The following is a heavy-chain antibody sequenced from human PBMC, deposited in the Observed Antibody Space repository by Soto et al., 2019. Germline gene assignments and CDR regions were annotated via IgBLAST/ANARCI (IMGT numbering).Heavy chain of an antibody. J-gene: IGHJ4*02. Sequence: SETLSLTCIVSGDSISSFYWSWIRQPPEKGLEWIGHISDSGSTNYNPSLKSRDSISVDTSKNQFSLKLSSVTAADTAIYYCARGYNRNYFYSWGQGTLVTVSS. D-gene: IGHD1-20*01. V-gene: IGHV4-59*01. CDR1: GDSISSFY. CDR3: ARGYNRNYFYS. CDR2: ISDSGST.